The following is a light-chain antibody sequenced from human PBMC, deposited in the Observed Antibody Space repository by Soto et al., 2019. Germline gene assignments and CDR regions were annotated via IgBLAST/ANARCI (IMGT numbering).Light chain of an antibody. CDR1: QSVSTS. V-gene: IGKV3-15*01. J-gene: IGKJ2*01. Sequence: EVVMTQSPATLSVFPGERVTLSCRASQSVSTSLAWYQQKPGQAPRLLIYSASTRATVIPARFSGSGSGTEFTLTISSLESEDVAVYYCQPYITVYTFCQGTQLEIK. CDR2: SAS. CDR3: QPYITVYT.